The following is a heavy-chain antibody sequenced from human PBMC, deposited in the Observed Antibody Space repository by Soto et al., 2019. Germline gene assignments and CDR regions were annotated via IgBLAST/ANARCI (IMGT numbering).Heavy chain of an antibody. V-gene: IGHV3-23*01. CDR2: ISGSGGST. D-gene: IGHD3-10*01. CDR1: GFTFSSYA. CDR3: AKEPGDHERRWYFDL. J-gene: IGHJ2*01. Sequence: GALRLSCAASGFTFSSYAMSWVRQAPGKGLEWVSAISGSGGSTYYADSVKGRFTISRDNSKNTLYLQMNSLRAEDTAVYYCAKEPGDHERRWYFDLWGRGTLVTVSS.